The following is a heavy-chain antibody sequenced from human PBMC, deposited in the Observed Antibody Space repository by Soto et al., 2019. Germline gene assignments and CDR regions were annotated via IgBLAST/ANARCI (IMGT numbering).Heavy chain of an antibody. V-gene: IGHV3-23*01. D-gene: IGHD1-26*01. Sequence: EVQLLESGGGLVQPGGSLRLSCAASGITFSSYAMNWVRQAPGKGLEWVSVISGSGDSTYYADSVKGRFTISRDNSKNTLYLQMNSLRAEDTAVDYCALRGSGSYFRYWGQGTLVTVYS. CDR1: GITFSSYA. J-gene: IGHJ4*02. CDR3: ALRGSGSYFRY. CDR2: ISGSGDST.